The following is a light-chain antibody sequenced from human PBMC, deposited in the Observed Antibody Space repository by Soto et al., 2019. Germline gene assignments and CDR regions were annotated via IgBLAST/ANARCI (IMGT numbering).Light chain of an antibody. J-gene: IGLJ7*01. V-gene: IGLV2-8*01. Sequence: QSALTQPPSASGSPGQSVTISCTGTSSDVGGYNYVSWYQQHPGKAPKLIIYAVSQRPSGVPDRFSGSKSGNTASLTVSGLQAEDEADYYYSSFAGNNKAVFGGGTQLTVL. CDR3: SSFAGNNKAV. CDR1: SSDVGGYNY. CDR2: AVS.